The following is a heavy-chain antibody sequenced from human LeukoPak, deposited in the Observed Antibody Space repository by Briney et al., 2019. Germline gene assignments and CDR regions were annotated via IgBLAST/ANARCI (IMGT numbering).Heavy chain of an antibody. CDR3: ARDTDAGYYDSSGYYYDAFDI. V-gene: IGHV4-59*12. Sequence: PSETLSLTCTVSGGSISSYYWSWIRQPPGKGLEWIGYIYYSGSTNYNPSLKSRVTMSVDTSKNQFSLKLSSVTAADTAVYYCARDTDAGYYDSSGYYYDAFDIWGQGTMVTVSS. CDR2: IYYSGST. CDR1: GGSISSYY. J-gene: IGHJ3*02. D-gene: IGHD3-22*01.